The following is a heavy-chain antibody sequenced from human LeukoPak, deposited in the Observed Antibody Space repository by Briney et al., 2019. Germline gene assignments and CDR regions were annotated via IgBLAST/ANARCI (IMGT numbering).Heavy chain of an antibody. CDR1: GGSISSYY. J-gene: IGHJ4*02. CDR2: IYYSGST. D-gene: IGHD3-22*01. V-gene: IGHV4-59*08. CDR3: ARWVDYYDSSGYLDY. Sequence: SETLSLTCTVSGGSISSYYWSWIRQPPGKGLEWIGYIYYSGSTNYNPSLKSRVTISVDTSKNQFSLKLSSVTAADTAVYYCARWVDYYDSSGYLDYWGQGTLVTVSS.